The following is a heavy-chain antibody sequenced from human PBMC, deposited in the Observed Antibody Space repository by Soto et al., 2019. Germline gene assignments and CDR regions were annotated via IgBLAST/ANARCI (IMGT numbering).Heavy chain of an antibody. V-gene: IGHV5-51*01. CDR1: GYSFTSYW. CDR3: ARQLHLTQEYSISWGDDAFDI. J-gene: IGHJ3*02. Sequence: GESLKISCKGSGYSFTSYWIGWVRQMPGKGLEWMGIIYPGDSDTRYSPSFQGQVTISADKSISTAYLQWSSLKASDTAMYYCARQLHLTQEYSISWGDDAFDILGQGTMVTVSS. CDR2: IYPGDSDT. D-gene: IGHD6-6*01.